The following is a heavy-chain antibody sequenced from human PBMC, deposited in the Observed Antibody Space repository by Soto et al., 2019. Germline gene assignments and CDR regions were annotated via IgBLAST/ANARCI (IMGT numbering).Heavy chain of an antibody. V-gene: IGHV3-48*01. CDR1: GFTFSSYS. Sequence: PGGSLRLSCAASGFTFSSYSMNWVRQAPGKGLEWVSYISSSSTIYYADSVKGRFTISRDNAKNSLYLQMNSLRAEDTAVYYCARQYSSGRYSPYYFDYWGQGTLVTVSS. CDR3: ARQYSSGRYSPYYFDY. D-gene: IGHD6-19*01. CDR2: ISSSSTI. J-gene: IGHJ4*02.